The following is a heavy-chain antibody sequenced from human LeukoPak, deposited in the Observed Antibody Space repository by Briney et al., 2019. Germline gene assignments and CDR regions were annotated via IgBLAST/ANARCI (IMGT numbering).Heavy chain of an antibody. D-gene: IGHD3-3*01. V-gene: IGHV3-7*03. Sequence: PGGSLRLSCAASGFTFSSYWMSWVRQAPGKGLEWVANIKQDGSEKYYVDSVKGRFTISRDNAKNSLYLQMNSLRAEDTAVYYCARVFSGYDFWSGPAPYGMDVWGQGTTVTVSS. CDR1: GFTFSSYW. CDR2: IKQDGSEK. CDR3: ARVFSGYDFWSGPAPYGMDV. J-gene: IGHJ6*02.